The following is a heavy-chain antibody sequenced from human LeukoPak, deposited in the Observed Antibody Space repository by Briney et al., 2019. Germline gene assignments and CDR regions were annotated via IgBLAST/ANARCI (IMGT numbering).Heavy chain of an antibody. D-gene: IGHD1-1*01. CDR1: GFTVRSNY. CDR3: AKVMWERREEAFDV. J-gene: IGHJ3*01. Sequence: GGSLRLSCAASGFTVRSNYMTWVRQAPGKGLEWVSGISISGEGTYYADAVKGRFTISRDNSKNTLSLQMHSLRSDDTAVYYCAKVMWERREEAFDVWGQGTMVTVSS. CDR2: ISISGEGT. V-gene: IGHV3-23*01.